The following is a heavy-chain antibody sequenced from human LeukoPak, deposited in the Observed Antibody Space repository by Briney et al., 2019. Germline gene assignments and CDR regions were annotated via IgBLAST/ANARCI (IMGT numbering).Heavy chain of an antibody. J-gene: IGHJ4*02. V-gene: IGHV3-21*01. D-gene: IGHD4-23*01. Sequence: GGSLRLSCAASGFRFSTSSFSWVRQAPGKGLEWVSCISSTSSSKYYGDSVKGRFTISRDNSKNTLYLQMNSLRAEDTAVYYCAKVKRGGNSGRGRFDYWGQGTLVTVSS. CDR3: AKVKRGGNSGRGRFDY. CDR2: ISSTSSSK. CDR1: GFRFSTSS.